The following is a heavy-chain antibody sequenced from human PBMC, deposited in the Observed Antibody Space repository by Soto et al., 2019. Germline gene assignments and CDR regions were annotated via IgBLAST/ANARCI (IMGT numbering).Heavy chain of an antibody. CDR1: GFTFSSYA. CDR2: LSGSGTNT. V-gene: IGHV3-23*01. Sequence: VGSVRLSCTASGFTFSSYAMSWVRQAPGKGLEWVSTLSGSGTNTYYADSVRGRFTISRDISKNTLYLQMDGLRAEDTAIYYCAKDRDSSSFPDYWGQGTLVTVSS. CDR3: AKDRDSSSFPDY. J-gene: IGHJ4*02. D-gene: IGHD6-6*01.